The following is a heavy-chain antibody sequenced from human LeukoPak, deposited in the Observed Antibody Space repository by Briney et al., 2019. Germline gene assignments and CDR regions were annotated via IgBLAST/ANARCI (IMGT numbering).Heavy chain of an antibody. Sequence: GGSLRLSCAASGFTFSSYSMNWVRQAPGKGLEWVSSISSSSSYIYYADSVKGRFTISRDNAKNSLYLQMNSLRAEDTAVYYCARTEAAAGYNFDYWGQGTLVTVSS. CDR3: ARTEAAAGYNFDY. CDR1: GFTFSSYS. D-gene: IGHD6-13*01. CDR2: ISSSSSYI. V-gene: IGHV3-21*01. J-gene: IGHJ4*02.